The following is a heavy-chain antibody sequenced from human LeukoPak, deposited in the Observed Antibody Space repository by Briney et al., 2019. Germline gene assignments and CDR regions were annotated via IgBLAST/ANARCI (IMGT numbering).Heavy chain of an antibody. CDR2: IHYTGTT. CDR3: ARDLITMVRGVIITGNWFDP. D-gene: IGHD3-10*01. Sequence: SETLSLTCTVSGGSISPYYWSWIRQSAGKGLQWIGRIHYTGTTVYYPSLKSRLTMSVDTSKNQFSLKLSSVTAADTAVYYCARDLITMVRGVIITGNWFDPWGQGTLVTVSS. J-gene: IGHJ5*02. CDR1: GGSISPYY. V-gene: IGHV4-4*07.